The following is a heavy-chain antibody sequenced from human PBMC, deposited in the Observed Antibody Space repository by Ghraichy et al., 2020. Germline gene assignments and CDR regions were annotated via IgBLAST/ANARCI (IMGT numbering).Heavy chain of an antibody. Sequence: SETLSLTCTVSGGSISSYYWSWIRQPPGKGLEWIGYIYYSGSTNYNPSLKSRVTISVDTSKNQFSLKLSSVTAADTAVYYCARYPYNWNDESRNYYYGMDVWGQGTTVTVSS. V-gene: IGHV4-59*08. D-gene: IGHD1-1*01. CDR3: ARYPYNWNDESRNYYYGMDV. CDR2: IYYSGST. CDR1: GGSISSYY. J-gene: IGHJ6*02.